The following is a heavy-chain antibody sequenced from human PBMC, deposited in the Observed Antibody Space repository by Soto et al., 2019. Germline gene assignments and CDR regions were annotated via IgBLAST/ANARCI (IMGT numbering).Heavy chain of an antibody. CDR1: GFTFSSYA. CDR3: AKDRIAVAGTNQYPNYFDY. J-gene: IGHJ4*02. D-gene: IGHD6-19*01. Sequence: EVQLLESGGGLVQPGGSLRLSCAASGFTFSSYAMSWVRQAPGKGLEWVSAISGSGGSTYYADSVKGRFTISRDNSKNTLYLQMNSLRDEDTAVYYCAKDRIAVAGTNQYPNYFDYWGQGTLVPVSS. V-gene: IGHV3-23*01. CDR2: ISGSGGST.